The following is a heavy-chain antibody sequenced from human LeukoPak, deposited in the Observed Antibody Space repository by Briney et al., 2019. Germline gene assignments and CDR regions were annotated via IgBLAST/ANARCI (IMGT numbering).Heavy chain of an antibody. D-gene: IGHD4-17*01. Sequence: ASVTVSCTASGYTFTSYDINWVRQATGQGLEWMGWMSPKSGNTGYAQKFQGRVTMTEDTSTDTAYMELSSLRSEDTAVYYCATGDYGFDYWGQGTLVTVSS. V-gene: IGHV1-8*01. CDR3: ATGDYGFDY. CDR1: GYTFTSYD. CDR2: MSPKSGNT. J-gene: IGHJ4*02.